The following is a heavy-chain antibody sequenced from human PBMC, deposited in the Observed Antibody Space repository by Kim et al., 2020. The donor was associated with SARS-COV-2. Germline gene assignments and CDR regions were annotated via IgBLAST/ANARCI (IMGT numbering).Heavy chain of an antibody. CDR1: GGSTSSYY. D-gene: IGHD3-9*01. Sequence: SETLSLTCTVSGGSTSSYYWSWIRQPPGKGQEWIGYIYYSGSTNYNPSLKSRVTISVDTSKNQFSLKLSSVTAADTAVYYCARGPHRYYDMSWFDPWGQGTLVTVSS. J-gene: IGHJ5*02. CDR3: ARGPHRYYDMSWFDP. CDR2: IYYSGST. V-gene: IGHV4-59*13.